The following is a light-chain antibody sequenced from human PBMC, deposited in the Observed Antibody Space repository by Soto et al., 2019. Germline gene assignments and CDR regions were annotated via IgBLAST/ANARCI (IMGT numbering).Light chain of an antibody. CDR1: QSVSSN. CDR2: GAS. V-gene: IGKV3-15*01. CDR3: QQYNNWPLYT. Sequence: VLTQSPATLSLSPGERATLSCRASQSVSSNLAWYQQKPGQAPRLLIYGASTRATGIPARFSGSGSGTEFTLTISSLQSEDFAVYYCQQYNNWPLYTFGQGTRLEIK. J-gene: IGKJ5*01.